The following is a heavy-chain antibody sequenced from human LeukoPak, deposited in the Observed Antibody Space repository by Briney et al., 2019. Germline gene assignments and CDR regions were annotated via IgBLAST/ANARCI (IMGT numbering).Heavy chain of an antibody. D-gene: IGHD4-17*01. V-gene: IGHV3-30*02. Sequence: PGGSLKLSCAASGFIFGSYGMHWVRQAPVKGLEWVAFTPYHGVSRYYTESVKGRFTISRDNSKSTLYLQMNSLRIEGTAVYYCAKDRHGDYTSDYWGQGTLVIVSS. CDR1: GFIFGSYG. CDR3: AKDRHGDYTSDY. CDR2: TPYHGVSR. J-gene: IGHJ4*02.